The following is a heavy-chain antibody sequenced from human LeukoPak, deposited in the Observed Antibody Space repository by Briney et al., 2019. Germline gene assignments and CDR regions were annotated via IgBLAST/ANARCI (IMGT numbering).Heavy chain of an antibody. CDR3: ARTTEDCSSTSCYQYWFDP. CDR1: GYTFTSYD. Sequence: ASVKVSCKAFGYTFTSYDINWVRQATGQGLEWMGWMNPNSGNTGYAQKFQGRVTMTRNTSISTAYMELSSLRSEDTAVYYCARTTEDCSSTSCYQYWFDPWGQGTLVTVSS. J-gene: IGHJ5*02. D-gene: IGHD2-2*01. CDR2: MNPNSGNT. V-gene: IGHV1-8*01.